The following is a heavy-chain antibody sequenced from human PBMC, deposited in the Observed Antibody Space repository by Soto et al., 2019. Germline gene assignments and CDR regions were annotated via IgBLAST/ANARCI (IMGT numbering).Heavy chain of an antibody. CDR3: ARPNMWYGKILQ. CDR1: GASMSGNY. J-gene: IGHJ1*01. D-gene: IGHD2-15*01. V-gene: IGHV4-59*01. Sequence: ETLSLTCTVAGASMSGNYWTWVRKPPGKGLEWIGNMFYSGNKNYNTYLRSRVNMSLDTSVNQFSMRLSSVTAADTAVYYCARPNMWYGKILQWGRGTLVTVSS. CDR2: MFYSGNK.